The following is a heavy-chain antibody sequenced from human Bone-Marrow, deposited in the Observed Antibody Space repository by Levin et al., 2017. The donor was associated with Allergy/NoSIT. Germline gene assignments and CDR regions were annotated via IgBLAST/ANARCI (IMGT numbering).Heavy chain of an antibody. D-gene: IGHD2-8*01. Sequence: ASVKVSCKASGYTFTSYDINWVRQATGQGLEWMGWMNPNSGNTGYAQKFQGRVTMTRNTSISTAYMELSSLRSEDTAVYYCARARPGYCTNGVCSTPDYWGQGTLVTVSS. CDR1: GYTFTSYD. J-gene: IGHJ4*02. CDR2: MNPNSGNT. V-gene: IGHV1-8*01. CDR3: ARARPGYCTNGVCSTPDY.